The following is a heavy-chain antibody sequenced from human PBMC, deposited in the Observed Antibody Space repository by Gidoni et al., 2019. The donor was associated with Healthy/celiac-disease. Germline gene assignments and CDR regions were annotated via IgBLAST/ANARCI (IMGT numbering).Heavy chain of an antibody. Sequence: EVQLLESGGGLVQPGGSLRLSCAASGFTFSSYAMSWVRQAPGKGLEWVSAISGSGGSTYYADSVKGRFTISRDNSKNTLYLQMNSLRAEDTAVYYCAKIGDYDYVWGDIAEAFDYWGQGTLVTVSS. J-gene: IGHJ4*02. CDR3: AKIGDYDYVWGDIAEAFDY. CDR2: ISGSGGST. CDR1: GFTFSSYA. D-gene: IGHD3-16*01. V-gene: IGHV3-23*01.